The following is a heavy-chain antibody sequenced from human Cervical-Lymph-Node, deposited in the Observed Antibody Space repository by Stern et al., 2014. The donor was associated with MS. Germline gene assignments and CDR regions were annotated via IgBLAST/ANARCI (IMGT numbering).Heavy chain of an antibody. D-gene: IGHD1-26*01. CDR3: ARQLVGVTPAGNYGMDV. CDR2: IYPGDSDT. CDR1: GYSFTSYW. Sequence: VQLVESGAEVKKPGESLKISCKGSGYSFTSYWIGWVRQMPGKGLEWMGIIYPGDSDTRYSPSFQGRVTIAANNTNSPPSLKGSGLRAAAPAMYSGARQLVGVTPAGNYGMDVWGQGTTVTVSS. V-gene: IGHV5-51*01. J-gene: IGHJ6*02.